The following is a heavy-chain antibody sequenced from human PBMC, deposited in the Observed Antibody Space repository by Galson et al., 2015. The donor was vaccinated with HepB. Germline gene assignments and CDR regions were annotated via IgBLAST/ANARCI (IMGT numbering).Heavy chain of an antibody. V-gene: IGHV3-66*01. D-gene: IGHD3-9*01. CDR1: GFTVSSNY. J-gene: IGHJ3*02. CDR2: IYSGGST. Sequence: SLRLSCAASGFTVSSNYMSWVRQAPGKGLEWVSVIYSGGSTYYADSVKGRFTISRDNSKNTLYLQMNSLRAGDTAVYYCARELRYFDWLWDDAFDIWGQGTMVTVPS. CDR3: ARELRYFDWLWDDAFDI.